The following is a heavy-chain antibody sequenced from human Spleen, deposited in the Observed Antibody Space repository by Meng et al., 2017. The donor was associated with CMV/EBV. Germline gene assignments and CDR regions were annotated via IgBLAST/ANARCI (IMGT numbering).Heavy chain of an antibody. D-gene: IGHD3-3*01. CDR1: GFTFRDHA. Sequence: GESLKISCAASGFTFRDHAMHWVRQAPGEGLEWVAVISHDGSSEFYADSVKGRFAISRDNAKKKVSLQMNSLRADDTARYYCARENYYDFWSTYYYAFDVWGQGTMVTVSS. J-gene: IGHJ3*01. CDR2: ISHDGSSE. CDR3: ARENYYDFWSTYYYAFDV. V-gene: IGHV3-30*09.